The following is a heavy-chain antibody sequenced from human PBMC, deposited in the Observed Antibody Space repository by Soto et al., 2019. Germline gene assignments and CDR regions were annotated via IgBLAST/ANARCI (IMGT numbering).Heavy chain of an antibody. CDR1: GFTFSNAW. D-gene: IGHD3-3*01. J-gene: IGHJ4*02. V-gene: IGHV3-15*01. CDR3: TTESGEYDFWSGYLGSLDY. CDR2: IKSKTDGGTT. Sequence: GGSLRLSCAASGFTFSNAWMSWVRQAPGKGLEWVGRIKSKTDGGTTDYAAPVKGRFTISRDDSKNTLYLQMNSLKTEDTAVYYCTTESGEYDFWSGYLGSLDYWGQGTLVTVSS.